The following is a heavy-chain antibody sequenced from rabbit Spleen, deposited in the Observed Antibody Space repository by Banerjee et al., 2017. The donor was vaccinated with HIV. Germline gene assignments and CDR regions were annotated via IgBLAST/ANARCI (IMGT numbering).Heavy chain of an antibody. CDR3: ARDLVGVIGWNFNL. CDR1: GIDFSSYYY. J-gene: IGHJ4*01. CDR2: IYGGGGST. V-gene: IGHV1S45*01. D-gene: IGHD1-1*01. Sequence: QEQLEESGGGLVKPGGTLTLTCKASGIDFSSYYYMCWVRQAPGKGLEWIACIYGGGGSTYYASWAKGRFFMSRTSSTTVTLRMTSLTAADRAAYFCARDLVGVIGWNFNLWGPGTLVTVS.